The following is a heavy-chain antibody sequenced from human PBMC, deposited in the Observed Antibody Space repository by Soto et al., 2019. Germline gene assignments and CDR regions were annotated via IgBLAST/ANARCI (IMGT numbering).Heavy chain of an antibody. CDR3: ARTVGAAYYFDF. D-gene: IGHD1-26*01. V-gene: IGHV4-4*07. CDR1: GGSMSKYY. CDR2: VYTSGST. Sequence: KTSETLSLTCNVSGGSMSKYYWSWIRQPAGKGLEWIGRVYTSGSTNYNPSLKSRVTMSIDTSNNHFSLKLNSVTAADTAVYYCARTVGAAYYFDFWGQGTLVTAPQ. J-gene: IGHJ4*02.